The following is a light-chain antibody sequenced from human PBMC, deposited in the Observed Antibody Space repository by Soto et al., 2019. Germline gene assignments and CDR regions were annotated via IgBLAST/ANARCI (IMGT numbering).Light chain of an antibody. CDR1: QNIDNNY. J-gene: IGKJ4*01. CDR2: EAS. CDR3: QQSSYSPLT. Sequence: EIVLTQSPGTLYLSPGERATLSCRARQNIDNNYLAWFQQKPGQAPRLLIYEASYRATGVPDRFGGTGSGTDFTFPSSRLAPEDYAVYFCQQSSYSPLTFGGGTRVEI. V-gene: IGKV3-20*01.